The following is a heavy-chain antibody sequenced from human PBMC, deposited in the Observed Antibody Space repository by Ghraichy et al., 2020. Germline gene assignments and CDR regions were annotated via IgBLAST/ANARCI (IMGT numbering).Heavy chain of an antibody. CDR3: VKDRRSISTRPGFDY. Sequence: GGSLRLSCSASGFTFSAFAMHWVRQAPGKGLEFVSVISSNGGSTYYADSVKDRFTISRDNSKNTLYLQMSSLRAEDTAVYYCVKDRRSISTRPGFDYWGQGTLINVSS. J-gene: IGHJ4*02. CDR1: GFTFSAFA. D-gene: IGHD6-6*01. V-gene: IGHV3-64D*06. CDR2: ISSNGGST.